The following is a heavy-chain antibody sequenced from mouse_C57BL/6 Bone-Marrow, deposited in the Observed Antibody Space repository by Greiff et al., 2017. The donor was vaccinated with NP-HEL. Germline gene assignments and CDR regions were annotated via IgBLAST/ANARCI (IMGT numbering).Heavy chain of an antibody. V-gene: IGHV14-4*01. CDR3: TTTPVDY. CDR2: IDPENGDT. CDR1: GFNIKDDY. Sequence: VQLQQSGAELVRPGASVKLSCTASGFNIKDDYMHWVKQRPEQGLEWIGWIDPENGDTEYDSKFQGKATLTADTSSNTAYLQLSSLTSEDTAVYYCTTTPVDYWGQGTTLTVSS. J-gene: IGHJ2*01.